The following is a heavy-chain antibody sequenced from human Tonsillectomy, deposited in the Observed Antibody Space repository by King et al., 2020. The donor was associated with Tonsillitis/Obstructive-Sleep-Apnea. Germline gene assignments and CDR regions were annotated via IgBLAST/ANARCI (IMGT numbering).Heavy chain of an antibody. Sequence: VQLVESGAEVKKPGASLKVSCTAYGYTFTNYGISWVRQAPGQGLEWMGWISPYNGDTNYAQKLQGRVTMTTGTSTSTAYMELRSLRSDDTAVYYCARDSMSHYYDTSGYFTFEYWGQGTLVTVSS. D-gene: IGHD3-22*01. V-gene: IGHV1-18*01. J-gene: IGHJ4*02. CDR1: GYTFTNYG. CDR3: ARDSMSHYYDTSGYFTFEY. CDR2: ISPYNGDT.